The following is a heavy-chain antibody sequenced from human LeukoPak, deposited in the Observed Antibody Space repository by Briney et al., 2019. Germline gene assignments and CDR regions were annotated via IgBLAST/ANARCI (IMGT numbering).Heavy chain of an antibody. Sequence: ASVKVSCTASGYTFTVYYMHWVRQAPGQGLEWMGGIIPIFGTANYAQKFQGRVTITADESTSTAYMELSSLRSEDTAVYYCASGTWGRTETFDPWGQGTLVTVSS. CDR1: GYTFTVYY. V-gene: IGHV1-69*13. J-gene: IGHJ5*02. D-gene: IGHD3-16*01. CDR2: IIPIFGTA. CDR3: ASGTWGRTETFDP.